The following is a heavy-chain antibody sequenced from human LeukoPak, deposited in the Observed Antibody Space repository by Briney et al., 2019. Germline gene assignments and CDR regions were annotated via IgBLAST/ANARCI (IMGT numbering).Heavy chain of an antibody. V-gene: IGHV4-30-2*01. Sequence: PSQTLSLTCAVSGGSISSGGYSWSWIRQPPGKGLEWIGYIYHSGSTYYNPSLKSRVTISVDRSKNQFSLKLSSVTAADTAVYYCASSSGGGYFDYWGQGTLVTVSS. D-gene: IGHD3-10*01. CDR2: IYHSGST. J-gene: IGHJ4*02. CDR1: GGSISSGGYS. CDR3: ASSSGGGYFDY.